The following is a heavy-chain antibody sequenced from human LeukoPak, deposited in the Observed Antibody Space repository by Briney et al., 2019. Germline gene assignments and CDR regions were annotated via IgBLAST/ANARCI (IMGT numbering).Heavy chain of an antibody. CDR3: ARGTTVVTPVDI. J-gene: IGHJ3*02. CDR1: GGTFISYA. V-gene: IGHV1-69*13. D-gene: IGHD4-23*01. Sequence: SVKVSCKASGGTFISYAISWVRQAPGQGLEWMGGIIPIFGTANYAQKFQGRVTITADEFTSTAYMELSSLRSEDTAVYYCARGTTVVTPVDIWGQGTMVTVSS. CDR2: IIPIFGTA.